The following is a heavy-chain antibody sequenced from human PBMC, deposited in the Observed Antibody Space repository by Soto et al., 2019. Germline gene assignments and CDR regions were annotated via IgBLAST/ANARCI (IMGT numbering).Heavy chain of an antibody. CDR3: AKHMDDSGYFYVEGADH. J-gene: IGHJ4*02. D-gene: IGHD3-22*01. V-gene: IGHV3-30*18. Sequence: GGSLRLACVASGFTFGRYAMHWVRQPPGRGLEWVAVISYTGANTYYVGSVRGRFTISRDNSKNTLYLQMNSLRAEDTAMYYCAKHMDDSGYFYVEGADHWGEGTLVNVS. CDR1: GFTFGRYA. CDR2: ISYTGANT.